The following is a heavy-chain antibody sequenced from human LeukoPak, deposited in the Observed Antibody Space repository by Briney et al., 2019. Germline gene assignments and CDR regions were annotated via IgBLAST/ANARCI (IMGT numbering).Heavy chain of an antibody. CDR2: ISYDGSNK. D-gene: IGHD1-26*01. V-gene: IGHV3-30*18. Sequence: GGSLRLSCAASGFTFSSYGMHWVRQAPGKGLEWVAVISYDGSNKYYADSVKGRFTISRDNSKNTLYLQMNSLRAEDTAVYYCANLEVGATPTWDYWGQGTLVTVSS. J-gene: IGHJ4*02. CDR3: ANLEVGATPTWDY. CDR1: GFTFSSYG.